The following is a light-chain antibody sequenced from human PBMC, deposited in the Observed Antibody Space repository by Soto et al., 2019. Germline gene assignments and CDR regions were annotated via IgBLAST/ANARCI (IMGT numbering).Light chain of an antibody. CDR3: QQASTFPFT. Sequence: DVQMTQSPSSLSASVGDRVTITWRASQVISSWLVWYQQKPGNAPKLLIYKASTLQSGVPSRFSGSESGTEFTLTISRLQPEDFATYYCQQASTFPFTFGGGTEVRIK. V-gene: IGKV1-12*01. CDR2: KAS. CDR1: QVISSW. J-gene: IGKJ4*01.